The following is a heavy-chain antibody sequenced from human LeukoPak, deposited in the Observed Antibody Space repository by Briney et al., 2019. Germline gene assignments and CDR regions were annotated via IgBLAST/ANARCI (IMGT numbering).Heavy chain of an antibody. D-gene: IGHD1-26*01. CDR2: IRSKANNYAT. J-gene: IGHJ6*02. V-gene: IGHV3-73*01. Sequence: GGSLRLSCSASGVTFSGSAMYWVRQASGEGLEWVGRIRSKANNYATAYAASVKGRFTISRDDSENTAYLQMDSLKTDDTAIYYCARSGSNSYYHGMDVWGQGTTVIVSS. CDR1: GVTFSGSA. CDR3: ARSGSNSYYHGMDV.